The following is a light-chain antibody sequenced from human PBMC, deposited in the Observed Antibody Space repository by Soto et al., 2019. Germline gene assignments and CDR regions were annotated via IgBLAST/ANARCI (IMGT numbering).Light chain of an antibody. CDR3: EAWYDSLDGPV. Sequence: QSVLTQPPSVSGAPRQKVTISCSGSNSNIGNNAVNWYQQFAGKAPKLVMYYDDLLPLGVSDRFSGSKSGTSASLAISGLQSEDEATYYCEAWYDSLDGPVFGGGTKLTVL. J-gene: IGLJ3*02. V-gene: IGLV1-36*01. CDR1: NSNIGNNA. CDR2: YDD.